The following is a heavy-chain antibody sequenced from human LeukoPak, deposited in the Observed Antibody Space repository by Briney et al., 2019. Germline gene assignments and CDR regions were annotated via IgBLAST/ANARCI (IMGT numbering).Heavy chain of an antibody. CDR3: ARVPWKFEPFDI. CDR2: IYYSGST. D-gene: IGHD1-1*01. CDR1: GGSISGYY. V-gene: IGHV4-59*01. Sequence: SETLSLTCSVSGGSISGYYWSWIRQPPGKGLEWIGYIYYSGSTNYNPSLWGRVTMFVDTSNNQFSLRLTSLTAADTAVYYCARVPWKFEPFDIWGQGTKVTVSS. J-gene: IGHJ3*02.